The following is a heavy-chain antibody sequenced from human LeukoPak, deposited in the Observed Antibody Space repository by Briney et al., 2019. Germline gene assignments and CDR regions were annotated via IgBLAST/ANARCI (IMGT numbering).Heavy chain of an antibody. CDR3: ARSKRWLRFPNYFDY. V-gene: IGHV4-34*01. CDR2: INHSGST. J-gene: IGHJ4*02. CDR1: GGSFSGYY. D-gene: IGHD5-12*01. Sequence: PSETLSLTCAVYGGSFSGYYWSWIRQPPGKGLEWIGEINHSGSTNYNPSLKSRVTISVDTSKNQISLKLSSVTAADTAVYYCARSKRWLRFPNYFDYWGQGTLVTVSS.